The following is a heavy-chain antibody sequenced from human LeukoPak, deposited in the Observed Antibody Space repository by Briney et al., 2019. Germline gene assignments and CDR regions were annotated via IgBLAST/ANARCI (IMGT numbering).Heavy chain of an antibody. CDR3: ARGAGYSAGYYYYYGMDV. Sequence: GRSLRLSCAASGFTFDDYAMHWVRQAPGKGLEWVSGISWNSGSIGYADSVKGRFTISRDNAKNSLYLQMNSLRAEDTALYYCARGAGYSAGYYYYYGMDVWGQGTTVTVSS. CDR1: GFTFDDYA. CDR2: ISWNSGSI. V-gene: IGHV3-9*01. J-gene: IGHJ6*02. D-gene: IGHD6-13*01.